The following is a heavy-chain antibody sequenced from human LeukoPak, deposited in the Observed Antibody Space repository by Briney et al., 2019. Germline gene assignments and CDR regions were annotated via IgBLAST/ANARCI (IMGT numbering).Heavy chain of an antibody. D-gene: IGHD1-1*01. V-gene: IGHV1-2*02. CDR3: AREPGTATGY. Sequence: ASVKVSCKASGYTFTGYYLHWVRQAPGLGLEWMGWIYPNTGGTKSTQKFQGRVSMTRVTSITTAYLEINKLTSDDTAVYYCAREPGTATGYWGQGTLVTVSS. CDR2: IYPNTGGT. J-gene: IGHJ4*02. CDR1: GYTFTGYY.